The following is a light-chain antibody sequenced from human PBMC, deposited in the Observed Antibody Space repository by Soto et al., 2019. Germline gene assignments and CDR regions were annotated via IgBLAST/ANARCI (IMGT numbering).Light chain of an antibody. J-gene: IGKJ1*01. CDR1: QSISSW. V-gene: IGKV1-5*01. Sequence: IQMTQSPSSLSASVGDRVTITCRASQSISSWLAWYQHKPGKAPKLLIYDASNLEGGVPSRFSGSGSGTEFTLTISSLQPDDFATYYCQHYNSYSEAFGQGTKVDIK. CDR3: QHYNSYSEA. CDR2: DAS.